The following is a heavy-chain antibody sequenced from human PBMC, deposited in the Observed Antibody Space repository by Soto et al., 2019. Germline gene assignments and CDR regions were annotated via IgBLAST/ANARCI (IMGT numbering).Heavy chain of an antibody. CDR2: VSAGGGST. J-gene: IGHJ4*02. CDR1: GFTFSNFA. CDR3: ARWSYLDY. D-gene: IGHD3-3*01. V-gene: IGHV3-23*01. Sequence: DVQLLESGGALVQPGGSLRLSCAASGFTFSNFAMGWVRQAAGKGLEWVSSVSAGGGSTYYADSVRGRFTVSRDTSQSTLYLQMNSLRADDTAMYYCARWSYLDYWGQGTRVTVSS.